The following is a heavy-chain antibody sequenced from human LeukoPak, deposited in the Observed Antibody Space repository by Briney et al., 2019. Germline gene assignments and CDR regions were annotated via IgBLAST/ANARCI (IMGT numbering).Heavy chain of an antibody. V-gene: IGHV4-34*01. Sequence: PSETLSLTCAVYGGSFSGYYWSWIRQPPGKGLEWIGEINHSGSTNYNPSLKSRVTISVDASKNQFSLKLSSVTAADTAVYYCARGSHDYGDHDPPFDYWGQGTLVTVSS. CDR1: GGSFSGYY. CDR2: INHSGST. J-gene: IGHJ4*02. CDR3: ARGSHDYGDHDPPFDY. D-gene: IGHD4-17*01.